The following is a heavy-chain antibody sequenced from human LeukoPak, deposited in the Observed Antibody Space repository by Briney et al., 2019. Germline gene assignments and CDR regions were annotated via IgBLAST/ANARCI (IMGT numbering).Heavy chain of an antibody. Sequence: GGSLRLSCAASGFTVSSYYMSWVRQAPGKGLEWVSVIYSGGSTYYADSVKGRFTISRDNSKNTLYLQMNSLRAEDTAVYYCARDGGYSYGYSAFDIWGQGTMVTVSS. J-gene: IGHJ3*02. CDR1: GFTVSSYY. V-gene: IGHV3-66*01. D-gene: IGHD5-18*01. CDR3: ARDGGYSYGYSAFDI. CDR2: IYSGGST.